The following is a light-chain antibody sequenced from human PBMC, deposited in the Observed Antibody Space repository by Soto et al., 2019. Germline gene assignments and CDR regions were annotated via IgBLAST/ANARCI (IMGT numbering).Light chain of an antibody. V-gene: IGKV3-11*01. CDR3: QQRSNWPST. Sequence: EIVLTQSPATLSLSAGQRAALSCRASQSVSSYLAWYQQKPGQAPRLLIYDASKRATGIPARFSGSGSGTDFTLTISSLEPEDFAVYFCQQRSNWPSTFGGGTKVEI. J-gene: IGKJ4*01. CDR2: DAS. CDR1: QSVSSY.